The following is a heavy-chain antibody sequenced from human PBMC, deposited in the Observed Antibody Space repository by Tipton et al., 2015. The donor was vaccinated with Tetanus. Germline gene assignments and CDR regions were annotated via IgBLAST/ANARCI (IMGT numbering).Heavy chain of an antibody. J-gene: IGHJ4*02. Sequence: SLRLSCAASGFIFSSYGIHWVRQAPGKGLEWVAVSWYDGTDQYYADSVKGRFTLSRDNSKNTLYLEMNSLRAEDTALYYCARKADCSGGSCFSGDFDNWGQGTQVTVSS. CDR1: GFIFSSYG. CDR3: ARKADCSGGSCFSGDFDN. D-gene: IGHD2-15*01. CDR2: SWYDGTDQ. V-gene: IGHV3-33*01.